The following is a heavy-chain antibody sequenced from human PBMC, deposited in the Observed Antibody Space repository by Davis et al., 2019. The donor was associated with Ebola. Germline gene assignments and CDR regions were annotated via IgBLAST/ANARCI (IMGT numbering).Heavy chain of an antibody. J-gene: IGHJ4*02. Sequence: PPGSLTLSCAASGLTSTGSAMHCVRHASGNGMEWVGSIRSKANSYAPAYAASVKGRYTISRDDSKNTAYLQMNGLKTEDMAVYYWTGGNSPDYWGQGTLVTVSS. CDR3: TGGNSPDY. CDR2: IRSKANSYAP. V-gene: IGHV3-73*01. CDR1: GLTSTGSA. D-gene: IGHD4-23*01.